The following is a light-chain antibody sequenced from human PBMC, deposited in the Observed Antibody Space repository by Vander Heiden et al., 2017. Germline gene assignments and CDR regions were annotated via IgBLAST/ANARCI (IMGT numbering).Light chain of an antibody. CDR1: NSGSKS. CDR2: DDS. V-gene: IGLV3-21*02. J-gene: IGLJ1*01. CDR3: QVWDSSSDHYV. Sequence: SYVLTQPPSVSVAPGQTARITCGGNNSGSKSVHWYQQKPGQAPVLVVYDDSDRPSGIPGRFSGSNSGNTATLTISRVEAGDEADYYCQVWDSSSDHYVFGTGTKVTVL.